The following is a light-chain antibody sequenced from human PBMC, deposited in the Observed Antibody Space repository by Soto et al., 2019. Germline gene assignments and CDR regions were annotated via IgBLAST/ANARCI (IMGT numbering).Light chain of an antibody. CDR1: SSDPATYNL. J-gene: IGLJ2*01. V-gene: IGLV2-23*02. Sequence: QSALTQPASVSGSPGQSITISCTGTSSDPATYNLVSWYQQRPGKAPQLIIYEVAKRPSGVPARFSGSQSGDTASLTISRLQAEDEADYYCCSRLFGGGTKLTV. CDR2: EVA. CDR3: CSRL.